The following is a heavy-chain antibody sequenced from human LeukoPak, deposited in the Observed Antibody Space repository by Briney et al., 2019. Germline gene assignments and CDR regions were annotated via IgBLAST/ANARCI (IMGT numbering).Heavy chain of an antibody. Sequence: SGTLSLTCAVSGDPITSSNWWSWVRQPPGKGLEWIGEIWHSGSTNYNPSLRSRVAISVDKSKNQFSLKLSSVTAADTAMYYCAFYNRGWYFDYWGQGTLVTVSS. J-gene: IGHJ4*02. V-gene: IGHV4-4*02. CDR2: IWHSGST. D-gene: IGHD1-14*01. CDR3: AFYNRGWYFDY. CDR1: GDPITSSNW.